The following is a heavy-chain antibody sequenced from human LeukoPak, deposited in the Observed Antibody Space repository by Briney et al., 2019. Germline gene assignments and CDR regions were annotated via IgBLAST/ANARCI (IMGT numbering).Heavy chain of an antibody. V-gene: IGHV3-21*01. CDR2: ITYSGSHM. Sequence: GGSLRLSCAASGFTFSSFSMNWVRQAPGRGLEWVSSITYSGSHMYYAESVKGRFTISRDNAKNSLFLQMNTLRAEDAAVYYCARGRFDWLLDNWGQGSLVTVSS. CDR3: ARGRFDWLLDN. J-gene: IGHJ4*02. D-gene: IGHD3-9*01. CDR1: GFTFSSFS.